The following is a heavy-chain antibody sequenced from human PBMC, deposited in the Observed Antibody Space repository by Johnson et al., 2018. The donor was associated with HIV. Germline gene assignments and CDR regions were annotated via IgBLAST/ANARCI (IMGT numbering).Heavy chain of an antibody. J-gene: IGHJ3*02. CDR2: IRYAGSNK. CDR3: ARDLEDIVVVPAAIGAFDI. CDR1: GFTFSSYG. Sequence: VQLVESGGGVVQPGGSLRLSCAASGFTFSSYGMHWVRQAPGKGLEWVAFIRYAGSNKYYADSVKGRFTISRDNSNNTLYLQMNSLRAEDTAVYYCARDLEDIVVVPAAIGAFDIWGQGTMVTVFS. D-gene: IGHD2-2*01. V-gene: IGHV3-30*02.